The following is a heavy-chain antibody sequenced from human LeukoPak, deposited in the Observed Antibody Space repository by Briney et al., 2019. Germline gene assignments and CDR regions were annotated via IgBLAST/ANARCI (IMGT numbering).Heavy chain of an antibody. J-gene: IGHJ4*02. CDR1: GCTFSSYA. CDR3: AKGKIVGATFFDY. Sequence: PVGSLRLSCAASGCTFSSYAMSWVRESPGKGLEWVSTISGSGGSTYYADSVKGRFTISRDNSKNTLYLQMNSLRAEDTAVYYCAKGKIVGATFFDYWGQGTLVTVSS. D-gene: IGHD1-26*01. CDR2: ISGSGGST. V-gene: IGHV3-23*01.